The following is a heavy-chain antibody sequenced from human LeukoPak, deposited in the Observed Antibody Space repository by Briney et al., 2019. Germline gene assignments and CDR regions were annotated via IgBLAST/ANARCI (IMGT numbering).Heavy chain of an antibody. J-gene: IGHJ4*02. D-gene: IGHD3-16*01. Sequence: ASVTVSCKTTGHNLSVYHVHWVRQAPGQGLEFMGWIYPPTGGTVLAEKFQGRVIMTRDTSITTAYMELSGLNFDDTAVYYCVRENWYYDHWGQGTLVTVSS. CDR3: VRENWYYDH. CDR1: GHNLSVYH. V-gene: IGHV1-2*02. CDR2: IYPPTGGT.